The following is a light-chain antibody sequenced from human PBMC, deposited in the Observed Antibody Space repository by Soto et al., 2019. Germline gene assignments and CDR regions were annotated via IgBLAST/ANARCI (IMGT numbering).Light chain of an antibody. CDR3: QQSYSTPQNT. CDR2: AAS. CDR1: QSIGYY. V-gene: IGKV1-39*01. J-gene: IGKJ2*01. Sequence: DIPMTQSPSSLSASVGDRVTITCRASQSIGYYLNWYQQKPGTAPKLLIYAASSLQSGVPSRFSGSGSGTDFTLTISSLQPEDFATYYCQQSYSTPQNTFGQGTKLEI.